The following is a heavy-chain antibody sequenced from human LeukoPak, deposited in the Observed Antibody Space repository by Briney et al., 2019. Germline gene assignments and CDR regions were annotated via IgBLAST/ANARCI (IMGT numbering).Heavy chain of an antibody. CDR2: IIPIFGTA. Sequence: GASVKVSCKASGGTFSSYAISWVRQAPGQGLEWMGGIIPIFGTANYAQKFQGRVTITTDESTSTAYMELSSLRSEDTAVYYCAREEAYCGGDCYFDYWGQGTLVTVSS. V-gene: IGHV1-69*05. CDR1: GGTFSSYA. J-gene: IGHJ4*02. CDR3: AREEAYCGGDCYFDY. D-gene: IGHD2-21*01.